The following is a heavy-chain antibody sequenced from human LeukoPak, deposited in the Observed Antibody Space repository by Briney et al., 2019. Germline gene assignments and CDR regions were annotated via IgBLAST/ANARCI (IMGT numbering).Heavy chain of an antibody. CDR3: ARVSSGSYFGYYYYYMDV. Sequence: PGGSLRLSCAASGFTFSNYWMHWVRQAPGKGLVWVSRINSVGSSTIYADFVKGPFTISRDNAKNTLYLQINSLRAEDTAVYYCARVSSGSYFGYYYYYMDVWGKGTTVTVSS. J-gene: IGHJ6*03. V-gene: IGHV3-74*01. D-gene: IGHD1-26*01. CDR1: GFTFSNYW. CDR2: INSVGSST.